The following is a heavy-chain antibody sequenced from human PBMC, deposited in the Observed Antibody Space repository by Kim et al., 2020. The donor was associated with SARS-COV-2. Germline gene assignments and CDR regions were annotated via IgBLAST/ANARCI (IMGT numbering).Heavy chain of an antibody. J-gene: IGHJ4*02. CDR2: K. CDR3: ARGPDDYFDY. Sequence: KYYADSVKGRFTIARDNSKNTLYLQMNSLRAEDTAVYYCARGPDDYFDYWGQGTLVTVSS. V-gene: IGHV3-30*01.